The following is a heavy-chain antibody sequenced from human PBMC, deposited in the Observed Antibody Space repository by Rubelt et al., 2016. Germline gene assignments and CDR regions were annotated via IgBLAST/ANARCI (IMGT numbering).Heavy chain of an antibody. J-gene: IGHJ3*02. Sequence: PGKGLEWVAVISYDGSNKYYADSVKGRFTISRDNSKNTLYLQMNSLRAGDTAVYYCAKGLGLYSSSWSDAFDIWGQGTMVTVSS. CDR3: AKGLGLYSSSWSDAFDI. D-gene: IGHD6-13*01. V-gene: IGHV3-30*18. CDR2: ISYDGSNK.